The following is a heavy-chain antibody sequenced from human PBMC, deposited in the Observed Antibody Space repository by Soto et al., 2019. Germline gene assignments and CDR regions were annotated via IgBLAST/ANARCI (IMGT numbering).Heavy chain of an antibody. J-gene: IGHJ4*02. Sequence: QVQLVESGGGVVQPGRSLRLSCAASGFTFSSYGMHWVRQAPGKGLEWVAVIWYDGSNKYYADSVKGRFTISRDNSKNTLYLQMNSLRAEDTAVYYCAAGRYFDWLPLDYWGQGNMVTVSS. D-gene: IGHD3-9*01. V-gene: IGHV3-33*01. CDR1: GFTFSSYG. CDR3: AAGRYFDWLPLDY. CDR2: IWYDGSNK.